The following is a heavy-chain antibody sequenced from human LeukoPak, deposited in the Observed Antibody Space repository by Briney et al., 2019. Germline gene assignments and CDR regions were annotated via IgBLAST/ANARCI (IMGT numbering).Heavy chain of an antibody. V-gene: IGHV7-4-1*02. CDR1: GYTFTSYA. CDR3: ARDGGYYGSGSAATLLNNWFDP. J-gene: IGHJ5*02. D-gene: IGHD3-10*01. Sequence: ASVKVSCKASGYTFTSYAMNWVRQAPGQGLEWMGWINTNTGNPTYAQGFTGRFVFSLDTSVSTAYLQISSLKAEDTAVYYCARDGGYYGSGSAATLLNNWFDPWGQGTLVTVSS. CDR2: INTNTGNP.